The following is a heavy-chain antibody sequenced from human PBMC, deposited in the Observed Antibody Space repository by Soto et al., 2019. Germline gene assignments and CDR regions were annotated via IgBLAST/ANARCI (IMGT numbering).Heavy chain of an antibody. CDR1: GFTFSDYY. CDR3: ARDGRRIREFQSDY. Sequence: QVQLVESGGGLVKPGGSLRLSCAASGFTFSDYYMTWIRQAPGKGLEWVSHISSTGITTYYAASVKGRFTISRDNAKNSLYLQMNSLRAEDTAVYYCARDGRRIREFQSDYWGQGILVTVSS. V-gene: IGHV3-11*01. D-gene: IGHD3-10*01. CDR2: ISSTGITT. J-gene: IGHJ4*02.